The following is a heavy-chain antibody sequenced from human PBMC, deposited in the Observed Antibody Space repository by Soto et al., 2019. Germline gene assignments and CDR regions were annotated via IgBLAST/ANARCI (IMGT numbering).Heavy chain of an antibody. CDR2: INSDGSTT. V-gene: IGHV3-74*01. Sequence: EVQLVESGGGLVQPGGSLRLSCAASGFTFSSYWMHWVRQAPGKGLVWVSRINSDGSTTNYADSVKGRFTISRDNAKNTLFLQMNSLRAEDTAVYYCARPLESGYDWGYFHRWGRGTLVTVSS. CDR3: ARPLESGYDWGYFHR. CDR1: GFTFSSYW. D-gene: IGHD5-12*01. J-gene: IGHJ2*01.